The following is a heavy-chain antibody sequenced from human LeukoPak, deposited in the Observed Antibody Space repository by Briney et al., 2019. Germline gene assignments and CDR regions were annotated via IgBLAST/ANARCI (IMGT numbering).Heavy chain of an antibody. Sequence: GGSLRLSCAASGFTFSSYAMSWVRQAPGKGLEWVSAISGSGGSTYYADSVKGRFTISRDNSKNTLYLQRNSLRAEDTAVYYCAKGDYGDYGRFDYWGQGTLVTVSS. CDR2: ISGSGGST. CDR1: GFTFSSYA. D-gene: IGHD4-17*01. J-gene: IGHJ4*02. V-gene: IGHV3-23*01. CDR3: AKGDYGDYGRFDY.